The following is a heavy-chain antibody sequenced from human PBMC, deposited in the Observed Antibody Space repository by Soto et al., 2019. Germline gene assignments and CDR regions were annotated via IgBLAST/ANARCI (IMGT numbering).Heavy chain of an antibody. CDR2: ISWNSGSI. CDR3: AKDMAAAAGFYAFGI. D-gene: IGHD6-13*01. J-gene: IGHJ3*02. CDR1: GFTFDDYA. Sequence: GGSLRLSCSASGFTFDDYAMHWVRQAPGKGLEWVSGISWNSGSIGYADSVKGRFTISRDNAKNSLYLQMNSLRAEDTALYYCAKDMAAAAGFYAFGIWGQGTMVTVSS. V-gene: IGHV3-9*01.